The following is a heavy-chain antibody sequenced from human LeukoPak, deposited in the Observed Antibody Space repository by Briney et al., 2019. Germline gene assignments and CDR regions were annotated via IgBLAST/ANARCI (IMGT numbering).Heavy chain of an antibody. V-gene: IGHV4-59*08. D-gene: IGHD2-2*01. CDR2: IHYSRST. CDR3: ARRLGGTSTGFDY. CDR1: GGSISSYY. J-gene: IGHJ4*02. Sequence: PSETLSLTCTVSGGSISSYYWSWIRQPPGKGLEWIGSIHYSRSTTYNPSLRSRVTISVDTSKNQFFLKLSTVTAADTAVYYCARRLGGTSTGFDYWGQGTLVTVSS.